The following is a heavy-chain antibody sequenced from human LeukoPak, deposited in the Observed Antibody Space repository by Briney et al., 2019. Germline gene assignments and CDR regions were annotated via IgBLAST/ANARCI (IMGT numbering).Heavy chain of an antibody. Sequence: SETLSLTCTVSGGSISSYYWSWIRQPPGKGLEWIGEINHSGSTNYNPSLKSRVTISVDTSKNQFSLKLSSVTAADTAVYYCARGRGAKGRQLPLRGYYYYYMDVWGKGTTVTVSS. D-gene: IGHD3-10*01. CDR1: GGSISSYY. CDR2: INHSGST. V-gene: IGHV4-34*01. J-gene: IGHJ6*03. CDR3: ARGRGAKGRQLPLRGYYYYYMDV.